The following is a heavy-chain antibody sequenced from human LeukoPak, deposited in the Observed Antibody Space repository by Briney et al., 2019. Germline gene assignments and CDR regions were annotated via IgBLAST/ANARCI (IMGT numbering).Heavy chain of an antibody. D-gene: IGHD3-3*01. CDR2: IKQDGSEK. Sequence: GGSLRLSCAASGFTFSSYWMSWVRQAPGKGLEWVANIKQDGSEKYYVDSVKGRFTISRDNAKNSLYLQVNSLRAEDTAVYYCARKYRGATYYDFWSGYSWYYFDYWGQGTLVTVSS. V-gene: IGHV3-7*01. CDR3: ARKYRGATYYDFWSGYSWYYFDY. CDR1: GFTFSSYW. J-gene: IGHJ4*02.